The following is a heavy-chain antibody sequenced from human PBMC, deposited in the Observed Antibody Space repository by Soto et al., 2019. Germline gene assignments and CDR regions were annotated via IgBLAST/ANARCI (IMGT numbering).Heavy chain of an antibody. V-gene: IGHV4-59*08. J-gene: IGHJ6*02. CDR1: GGSISSYY. CDR2: IYYSGST. Sequence: SETLSLTCTVSGGSISSYYWSWIRQPPGKGLEWIAYIYYSGSTNYNPSLKSRVTISVDTSKNQFSLKLSSVTAADTAVYYCARHYSGSGSYYVNYYYGMDVWGQGTTVTVSS. CDR3: ARHYSGSGSYYVNYYYGMDV. D-gene: IGHD3-10*01.